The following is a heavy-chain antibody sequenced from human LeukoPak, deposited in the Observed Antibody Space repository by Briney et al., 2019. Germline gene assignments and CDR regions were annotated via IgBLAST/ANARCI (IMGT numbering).Heavy chain of an antibody. V-gene: IGHV3-30-3*01. J-gene: IGHJ4*02. D-gene: IGHD4-23*01. CDR1: GFTFSSYA. CDR3: AKDLAVVTPGYDY. CDR2: ISYDGSNK. Sequence: TGGSLRLSCAASGFTFSSYAMHWVRQAPGKGLEWVAVISYDGSNKYYADSVKGRFTISRDNSKNTLYLQMNSLRAEDTAVYYCAKDLAVVTPGYDYWGQGTLVTVSS.